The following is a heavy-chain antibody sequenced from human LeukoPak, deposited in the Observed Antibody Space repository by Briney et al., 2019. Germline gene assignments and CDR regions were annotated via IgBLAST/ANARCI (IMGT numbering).Heavy chain of an antibody. CDR3: ASHSYGSGSYY. Sequence: SETLSLTCAVSGGSFSGYYWTWIRQSPGKGLEWVGKINHSGSTDYNPSLKSRVTISVDTSKNQFSLKLSSVTAADTAVYYCASHSYGSGSYYWGQGTLVTVSS. CDR2: INHSGST. J-gene: IGHJ4*02. V-gene: IGHV4-34*01. CDR1: GGSFSGYY. D-gene: IGHD3-10*01.